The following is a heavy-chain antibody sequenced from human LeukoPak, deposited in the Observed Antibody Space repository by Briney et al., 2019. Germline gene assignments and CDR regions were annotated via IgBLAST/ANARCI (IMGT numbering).Heavy chain of an antibody. CDR3: ARLSRVDGSSGYLFDY. J-gene: IGHJ4*02. CDR2: IYYSGST. CDR1: GGSISSYY. V-gene: IGHV4-59*01. Sequence: PSETLSLTCTVSGGSISSYYWSWIRQPPGKGLEWIGYIYYSGSTNYNPSLKSRVTISVDTSKNQFSLKLSSVTAADTAVYYCARLSRVDGSSGYLFDYWGQGTLVTVSS. D-gene: IGHD3-22*01.